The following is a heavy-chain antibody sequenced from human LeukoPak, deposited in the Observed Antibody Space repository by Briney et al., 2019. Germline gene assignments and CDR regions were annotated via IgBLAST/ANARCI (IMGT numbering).Heavy chain of an antibody. D-gene: IGHD3-10*01. CDR3: ARELPYGSGSYYNRRPNAFDI. CDR1: GGSVSPYH. Sequence: SETLSLTCTVSGGSVSPYHWGWIRQPPGKGLEWTGYIYYSGSTNYNPSLKSRVTISVDTSKNQFSLKLSSVTAADTAVYYCARELPYGSGSYYNRRPNAFDIWGQGTMVTVSS. CDR2: IYYSGST. V-gene: IGHV4-59*02. J-gene: IGHJ3*02.